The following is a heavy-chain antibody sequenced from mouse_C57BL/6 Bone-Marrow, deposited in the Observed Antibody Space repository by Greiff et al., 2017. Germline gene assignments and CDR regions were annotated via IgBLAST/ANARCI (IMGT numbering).Heavy chain of an antibody. J-gene: IGHJ4*01. D-gene: IGHD2-1*01. CDR2: IHPRSGNT. Sequence: VQLTESGAELARPGASVKLSCKASGYTFTSYGISWVKQRTGQGLEWIGEIHPRSGNTYYNEKFKGKATLTADKSSSTAYMELRSLTSEDSAVYFCASPTLDYGNYYYAMDYWGQGTSVTVSS. CDR1: GYTFTSYG. V-gene: IGHV1-81*01. CDR3: ASPTLDYGNYYYAMDY.